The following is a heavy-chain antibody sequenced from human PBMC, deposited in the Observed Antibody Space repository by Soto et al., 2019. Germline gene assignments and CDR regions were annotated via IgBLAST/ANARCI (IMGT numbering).Heavy chain of an antibody. Sequence: EVQLVESGGGLVKSGGSLRLSCEASGFPFSSYSMNWVRQAPGKGLEWVSSISASSTYIYFADSLRGRFTVSRDNAKNALYLQLNSLRAEDTAVSYCARAPASYCGGDCFSTDYWGQGTLVTVSS. J-gene: IGHJ4*02. CDR3: ARAPASYCGGDCFSTDY. D-gene: IGHD2-21*02. V-gene: IGHV3-21*02. CDR1: GFPFSSYS. CDR2: ISASSTYI.